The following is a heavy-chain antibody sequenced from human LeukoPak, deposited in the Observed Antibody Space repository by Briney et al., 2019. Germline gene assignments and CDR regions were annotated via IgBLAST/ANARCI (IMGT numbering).Heavy chain of an antibody. CDR3: ARAGDSLLWFGELTD. D-gene: IGHD3-10*01. CDR2: IYYSGST. CDR1: GGSISSYY. J-gene: IGHJ4*02. Sequence: SETLSLTCTVSGGSISSYYWSWIRQPPGKGLEWIGYIYYSGSTNYNPSLKSRVTISVDTSKNQFSLKLSSVTAADTAVYYCARAGDSLLWFGELTDWGQGTLVTVSS. V-gene: IGHV4-59*08.